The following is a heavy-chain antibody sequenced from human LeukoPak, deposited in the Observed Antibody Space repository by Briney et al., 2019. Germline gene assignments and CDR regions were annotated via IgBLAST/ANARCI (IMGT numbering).Heavy chain of an antibody. Sequence: SETLSLTCTVSGGSISSYYWSWIRQPPGKGLEWIGYIYYSGSTNYNPSLKSRVTISVDTSKNQFSLKLSSVTAADTAVYYCAGEKLGVPDYWGQGTLVTVSS. CDR1: GGSISSYY. CDR3: AGEKLGVPDY. V-gene: IGHV4-59*01. J-gene: IGHJ4*02. CDR2: IYYSGST. D-gene: IGHD1-26*01.